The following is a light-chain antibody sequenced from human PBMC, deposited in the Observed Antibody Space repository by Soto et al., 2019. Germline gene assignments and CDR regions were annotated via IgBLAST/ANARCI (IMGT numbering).Light chain of an antibody. V-gene: IGLV2-14*03. J-gene: IGLJ7*01. CDR3: NSYTTSGAIV. Sequence: QSALTQPASVSGSPGQSITISCTGTSSDIGGYNFVSWYQQHPGNAPNLIIYDVASRPSRVSDRFSGSKSGNAASLTISGLQAEDEALYYCNSYTTSGAIVFGGGTQLTVL. CDR1: SSDIGGYNF. CDR2: DVA.